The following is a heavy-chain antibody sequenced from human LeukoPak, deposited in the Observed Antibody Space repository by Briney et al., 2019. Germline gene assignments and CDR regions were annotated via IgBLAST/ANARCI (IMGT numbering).Heavy chain of an antibody. D-gene: IGHD3-3*01. Sequence: GGSLRLSCAASGFTFSSYAMHWVRQAPGKGLEWVAVISYDGSNKLYADSVKGRFTISRDNSKNTLYPQMNSLRAEDTAVYYCARPLWSGYYYAKMPLYYYYGMDVWGQGTTVTVSS. CDR3: ARPLWSGYYYAKMPLYYYYGMDV. J-gene: IGHJ6*02. CDR2: ISYDGSNK. V-gene: IGHV3-30-3*01. CDR1: GFTFSSYA.